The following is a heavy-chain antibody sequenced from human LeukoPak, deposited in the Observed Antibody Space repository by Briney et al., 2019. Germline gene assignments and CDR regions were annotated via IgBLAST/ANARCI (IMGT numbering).Heavy chain of an antibody. D-gene: IGHD1-26*01. CDR2: MKQDGSEK. CDR1: GFTFSSYW. CDR3: AKELGGATGAFDI. V-gene: IGHV3-7*03. J-gene: IGHJ3*02. Sequence: PGGSLRLSCAASGFTFSSYWMSWVRQAPGKGLEWVANMKQDGSEKYFVDSVKGRFTISRDNSKNTLYLQMNSLRAEDTAVYYCAKELGGATGAFDIWGQGTMVTVSS.